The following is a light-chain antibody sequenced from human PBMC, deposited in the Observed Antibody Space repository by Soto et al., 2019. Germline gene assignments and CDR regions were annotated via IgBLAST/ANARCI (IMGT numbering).Light chain of an antibody. CDR2: GAF. Sequence: EIVMTQSPATLSVSPGERATLSCRASESVGSNLAWYQQSPGQAPRLLIFGAFTRATGIPARFSGSGSGTEFTLTISSLQSEDFAVYYCQQYDNWPPYTFGQGTKVDIK. V-gene: IGKV3-15*01. CDR3: QQYDNWPPYT. J-gene: IGKJ2*01. CDR1: ESVGSN.